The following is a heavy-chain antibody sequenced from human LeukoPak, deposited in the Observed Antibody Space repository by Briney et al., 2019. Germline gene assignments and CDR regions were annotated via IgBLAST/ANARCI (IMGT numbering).Heavy chain of an antibody. D-gene: IGHD3-10*01. J-gene: IGHJ4*02. CDR1: GGYISSYY. CDR3: ARGAQDYGSGSYWFDY. V-gene: IGHV4-4*07. CDR2: IYTSGST. Sequence: SETLSLTCTVSGGYISSYYWSWIRQPAGKGLEWIGRIYTSGSTNYNPSLKSRVTMSVDTSKNQFSLKLSSVTAADTAVYYCARGAQDYGSGSYWFDYWGQGTLVTVSS.